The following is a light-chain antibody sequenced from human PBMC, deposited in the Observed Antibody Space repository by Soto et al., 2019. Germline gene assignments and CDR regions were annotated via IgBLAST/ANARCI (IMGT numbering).Light chain of an antibody. CDR3: QQYYRTPPT. Sequence: DIVMTQSPDSLAVSLGERATINCKSSQSVLYSSNNKNYLAWYQQKPGQPPQLLIYWASIRESGVPDRFSGSGSGTDFTLPISSLQAEDVAIYYCQQYYRTPPTFGGGTKVEIK. CDR2: WAS. V-gene: IGKV4-1*01. J-gene: IGKJ4*01. CDR1: QSVLYSSNNKNY.